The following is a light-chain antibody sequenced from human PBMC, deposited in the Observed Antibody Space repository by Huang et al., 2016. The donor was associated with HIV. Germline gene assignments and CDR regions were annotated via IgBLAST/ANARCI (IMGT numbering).Light chain of an antibody. V-gene: IGKV3-15*01. J-gene: IGKJ1*01. CDR1: QNISR. CDR2: DAS. Sequence: EIVMTQSPATLSVSPGERAILSCRASQNISRLAWYQQKSGQSPRLLIYDASSRATVIPARYSGSGSGTEFTLTVSSLQSEDFALYYCQQYDDWPPWTFGPGTQVDIK. CDR3: QQYDDWPPWT.